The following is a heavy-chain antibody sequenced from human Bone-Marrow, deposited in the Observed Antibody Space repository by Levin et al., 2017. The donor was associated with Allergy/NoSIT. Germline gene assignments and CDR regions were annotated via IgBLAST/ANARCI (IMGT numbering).Heavy chain of an antibody. Sequence: GGSLRLSCVASGFTFSVYSMNWVRQAPGKGLEWVSYISSSSSTIFYADSVKGRFTISRDNAKNSLYLQMNSLRAEDTAVYYCAREMTTVAHPFDYWGQGDLVTVSS. V-gene: IGHV3-48*04. CDR2: ISSSSSTI. CDR3: AREMTTVAHPFDY. CDR1: GFTFSVYS. D-gene: IGHD4-23*01. J-gene: IGHJ4*02.